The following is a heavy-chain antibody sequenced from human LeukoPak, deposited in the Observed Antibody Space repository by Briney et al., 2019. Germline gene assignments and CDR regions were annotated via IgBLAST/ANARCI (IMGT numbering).Heavy chain of an antibody. V-gene: IGHV4-34*01. CDR1: GGSFSGYY. CDR2: INHSGST. D-gene: IGHD3-10*01. Sequence: PSETLSLTCAIYGGSFSGYYWSWIRQPPGKGLEWIGEINHSGSTNYNPSLKSRVTISVDTSKNQFSLKLSSVTAADTAVYYCATMVRGDDYWGQGTLVTVSS. CDR3: ATMVRGDDY. J-gene: IGHJ4*02.